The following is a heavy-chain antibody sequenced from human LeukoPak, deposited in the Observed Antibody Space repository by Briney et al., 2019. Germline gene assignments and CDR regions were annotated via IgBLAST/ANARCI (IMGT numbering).Heavy chain of an antibody. V-gene: IGHV4-61*01. CDR1: DDSVSSRCYY. CDR2: LHHGSA. D-gene: IGHD6-19*01. Sequence: SETLSLTCTVSDDSVSSRCYYWTWIRQPPGKGLEWIGYLHHGSATYNPSLASRVTLSMDTSKHQYSLKMTSVTAADTAVYYCAREGGRQWLVSGALDSWGQGTLVTVST. CDR3: AREGGRQWLVSGALDS. J-gene: IGHJ5*01.